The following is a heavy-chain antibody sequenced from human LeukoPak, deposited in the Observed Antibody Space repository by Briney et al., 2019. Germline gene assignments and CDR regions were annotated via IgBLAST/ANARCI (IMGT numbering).Heavy chain of an antibody. J-gene: IGHJ6*02. V-gene: IGHV3-33*01. D-gene: IGHD1-1*01. Sequence: PGGSLRLSCAASGFTFSSYGMHWVRQAPGKGLEWVAVIWYDGSNKYYADSVKGRFTISRDDSKNTLYLQMNSLRAEDTAVYYCARDLELEGDGMDVWGQGTTVTISS. CDR2: IWYDGSNK. CDR3: ARDLELEGDGMDV. CDR1: GFTFSSYG.